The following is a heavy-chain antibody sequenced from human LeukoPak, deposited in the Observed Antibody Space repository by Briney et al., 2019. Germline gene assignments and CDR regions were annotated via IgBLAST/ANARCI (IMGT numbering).Heavy chain of an antibody. CDR2: INPNSGGT. V-gene: IGHV1-2*02. CDR1: GYTFTGYY. Sequence: ASVKVSCKASGYTFTGYYMHWVRQAPGQGLEWMGWINPNSGGTNYAQRFQGRVTMTRDTSISTAYMELNRLRSDDTAVYYCARVFEVVPILYYYQLLYDAFDIWGQGTMVTVSS. J-gene: IGHJ3*02. D-gene: IGHD2-2*02. CDR3: ARVFEVVPILYYYQLLYDAFDI.